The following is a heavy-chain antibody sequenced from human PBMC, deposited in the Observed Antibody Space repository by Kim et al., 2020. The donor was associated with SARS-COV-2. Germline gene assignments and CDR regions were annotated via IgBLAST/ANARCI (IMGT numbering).Heavy chain of an antibody. CDR1: GGSISSSNW. D-gene: IGHD6-19*01. CDR2: IYHSGST. J-gene: IGHJ4*02. CDR3: ARARGAISSGWNFDY. Sequence: SETLSLTCAVSGGSISSSNWWSWVRQPPGKGLEWIGEIYHSGSTNYNPSLKSRVTISVDKSKNQFSLKLSSVTAADTAVYYCARARGAISSGWNFDYWGQGTLVTVSS. V-gene: IGHV4-4*02.